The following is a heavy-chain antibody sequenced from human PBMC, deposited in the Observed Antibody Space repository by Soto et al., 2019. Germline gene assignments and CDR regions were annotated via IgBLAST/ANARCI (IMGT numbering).Heavy chain of an antibody. CDR2: INAGNGNT. D-gene: IGHD1-26*01. V-gene: IGHV1-3*01. CDR3: ARGGSLYWYFDL. Sequence: ASVKVSCKASGYTFTSYAMHWVRQAPGQRLEWMGWINAGNGNTKYSQKFQGRVTITRDTSASTAYMELSSLRSEDTTVYYCARGGSLYWYFDLWGRGTLVTVSS. CDR1: GYTFTSYA. J-gene: IGHJ2*01.